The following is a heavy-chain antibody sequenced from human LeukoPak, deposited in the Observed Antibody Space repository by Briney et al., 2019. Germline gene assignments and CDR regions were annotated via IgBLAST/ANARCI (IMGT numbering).Heavy chain of an antibody. CDR3: ARSEYSSGYY. D-gene: IGHD6-19*01. CDR2: ISSSSSYI. CDR1: GFTFSSYS. V-gene: IGHV3-21*01. Sequence: PGGSLRLSCAASGFTFSSYSMNWVRQAPGKGLEWVSSISSSSSYINYADSVKGRFTISRDNAKNSLYLQMNSLRAEDTAVYYCARSEYSSGYYWGQGTLVTVSS. J-gene: IGHJ4*02.